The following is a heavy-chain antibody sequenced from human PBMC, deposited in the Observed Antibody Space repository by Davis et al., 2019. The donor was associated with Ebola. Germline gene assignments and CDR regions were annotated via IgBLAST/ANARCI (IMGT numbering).Heavy chain of an antibody. CDR1: GFIFSNYG. CDR2: ISSSSSYI. V-gene: IGHV3-21*01. D-gene: IGHD6-13*01. J-gene: IGHJ6*04. CDR3: ARVGSEEIAAAGDNYYYYGMDV. Sequence: PGGSLRLSCAASGFIFSNYGMHWVRQAPGKGLEWVSSISSSSSYIYYADSVKGRFTISRDNAKNSLYLQMNSLRAEDTAVYYCARVGSEEIAAAGDNYYYYGMDVWGKGTTVTVSS.